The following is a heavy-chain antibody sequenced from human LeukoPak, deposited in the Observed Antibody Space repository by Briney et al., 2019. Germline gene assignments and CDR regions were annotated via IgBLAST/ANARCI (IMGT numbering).Heavy chain of an antibody. Sequence: ASVKVSCKASGYTFTGYYMHWVRQAPGQGLEWMGWINPNSGGTNYAQKFQGRVTMTRDTSIRTAYMELSRLRSDDTAVYYCATTPQRGYSYGWGTDAFDIWGQGTMVTVSS. CDR2: INPNSGGT. V-gene: IGHV1-2*02. D-gene: IGHD5-18*01. CDR3: ATTPQRGYSYGWGTDAFDI. J-gene: IGHJ3*02. CDR1: GYTFTGYY.